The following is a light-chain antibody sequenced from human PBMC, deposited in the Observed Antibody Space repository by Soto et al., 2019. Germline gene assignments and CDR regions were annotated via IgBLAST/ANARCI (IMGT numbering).Light chain of an antibody. V-gene: IGLV6-57*04. Sequence: NFMLTQPHSVSESPGKTVIISCTRSIGAIASNSVQWYQQRPGSAPTTVIYEDNQRPSGVPARFSCSTDGSSNSASLTISGLQTEDEADYYCQSYDSSTVVFGGGTKVTVL. CDR1: IGAIASNS. CDR3: QSYDSSTVV. CDR2: EDN. J-gene: IGLJ2*01.